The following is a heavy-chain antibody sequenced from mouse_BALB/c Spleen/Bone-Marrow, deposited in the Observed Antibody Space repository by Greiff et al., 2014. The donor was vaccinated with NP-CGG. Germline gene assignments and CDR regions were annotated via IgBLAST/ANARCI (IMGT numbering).Heavy chain of an antibody. CDR1: GYTFTEYT. J-gene: IGHJ4*01. CDR3: ARSEGRYYFAMNY. V-gene: IGHV1-18*01. CDR2: INPNNGGT. Sequence: EVKLQESGPELVKPGTSVKISCKTSGYTFTEYTMHWVKQSHGKGLEWIGGINPNNGGTSYNQKFKGKATLTVDKSSSTAYMELRSLTSEDSAVYYCARSEGRYYFAMNYWGQGTSVTVSS.